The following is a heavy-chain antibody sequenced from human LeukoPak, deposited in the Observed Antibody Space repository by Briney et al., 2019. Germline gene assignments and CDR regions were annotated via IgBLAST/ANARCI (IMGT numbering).Heavy chain of an antibody. Sequence: SETLCLTCAAYGCTFSDYDWNWIRQPTGKGLEWIGEINHSGSTNYNPSLKSRVTISVDTSKNQFSLKLSSVTAADTAVYYCARGILRFLARNWFDPWGQGTLVTVSS. CDR2: INHSGST. V-gene: IGHV4-34*01. CDR1: GCTFSDYD. J-gene: IGHJ5*02. CDR3: ARGILRFLARNWFDP. D-gene: IGHD3-3*01.